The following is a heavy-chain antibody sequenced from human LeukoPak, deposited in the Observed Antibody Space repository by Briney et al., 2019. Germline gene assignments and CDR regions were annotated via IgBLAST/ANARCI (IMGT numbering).Heavy chain of an antibody. CDR2: IIPIFGTA. Sequence: SVNVSCKASGYTFTSYGISWVRQAPGQGLEWMGGIIPIFGTANYAQKFQGRVTITADESTSTAYMELSSLRSEDTAVYYCARDLDYWGQGTLVTVSS. J-gene: IGHJ4*02. V-gene: IGHV1-69*13. CDR1: GYTFTSYG. CDR3: ARDLDY.